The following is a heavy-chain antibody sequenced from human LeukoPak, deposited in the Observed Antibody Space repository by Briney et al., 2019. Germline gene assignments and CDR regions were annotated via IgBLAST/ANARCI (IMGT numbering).Heavy chain of an antibody. V-gene: IGHV3-30*02. CDR2: IRYDGNIQ. CDR3: ATIAMAGPFDY. D-gene: IGHD6-19*01. J-gene: IGHJ4*02. Sequence: GGSLRLSCAVAGFPFGSYAMHWVRRAPGKGLEWVAFIRYDGNIQYYADSVKGRFTISRDNSKDTLYLQMSSLRAEDTAVYYCATIAMAGPFDYWGQGTLVTVSS. CDR1: GFPFGSYA.